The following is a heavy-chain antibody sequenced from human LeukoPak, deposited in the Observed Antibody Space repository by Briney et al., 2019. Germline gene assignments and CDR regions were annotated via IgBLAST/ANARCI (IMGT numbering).Heavy chain of an antibody. CDR1: GFTFSSYA. CDR2: IYRGGST. V-gene: IGHV3-66*01. J-gene: IGHJ6*02. Sequence: GGSLRLSCAASGFTFSSYAMSWVRQVPGKGLEWVSVIYRGGSTYYADSVKGRFSISRDNAKNSLYLQMNSLRAEDTAVYYCARDNPNYGMDVWGQGTTVTVSS. CDR3: ARDNPNYGMDV.